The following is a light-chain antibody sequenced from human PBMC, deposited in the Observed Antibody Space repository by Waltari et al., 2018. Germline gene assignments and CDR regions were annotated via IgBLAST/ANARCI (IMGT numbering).Light chain of an antibody. CDR2: KDT. Sequence: SYELTQPSSVSVSPGQTASIICSGYELAKKYVRWFQQKPGQAPVLILYKDTERPSGIPARFSGSTSGTTVTLTITGAQVEDEADYYCLSVADNILVFGGGTKLTVL. V-gene: IGLV3-27*01. CDR1: ELAKKY. J-gene: IGLJ3*02. CDR3: LSVADNILV.